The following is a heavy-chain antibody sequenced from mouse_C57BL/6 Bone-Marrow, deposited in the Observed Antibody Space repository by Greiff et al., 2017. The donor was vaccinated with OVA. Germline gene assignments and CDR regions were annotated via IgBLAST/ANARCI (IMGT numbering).Heavy chain of an antibody. CDR1: GFTIKNTY. D-gene: IGHD1-1*01. J-gene: IGHJ4*01. CDR3: ARGNFGSSYYAMDY. CDR2: IDPANDDT. Sequence: VQLQQSVAELVRPGASVKLSCTASGFTIKNTYMHWVKQRPEQGLEWIGRIDPANDDTKYAPKFQGKATMTADTSSNTAYLQLSSLSSEKTAVYSCARGNFGSSYYAMDYWGQGTSVTVSS. V-gene: IGHV14-3*01.